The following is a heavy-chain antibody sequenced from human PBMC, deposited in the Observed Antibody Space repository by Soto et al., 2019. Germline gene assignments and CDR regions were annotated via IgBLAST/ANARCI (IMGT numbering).Heavy chain of an antibody. CDR1: GFTFSSYS. J-gene: IGHJ3*02. CDR2: ISSSSSTI. V-gene: IGHV3-48*01. Sequence: GGSLRLSCAASGFTFSSYSMNWVRQAPGKGLEWVSYISSSSSTIYYADSVKGRFTISRDNAKNSLYLQMNSLRAEDTAVYYCARGGIAVTSDAFDIWGQGTMVTVSS. D-gene: IGHD6-19*01. CDR3: ARGGIAVTSDAFDI.